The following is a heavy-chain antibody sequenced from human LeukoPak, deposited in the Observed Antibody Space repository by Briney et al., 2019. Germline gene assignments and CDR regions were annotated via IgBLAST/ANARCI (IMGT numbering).Heavy chain of an antibody. CDR1: GGTFSSYA. V-gene: IGHV1-69*13. Sequence: GASVKVSCKASGGTFSSYAISWVRQAPGQGLEWMGGIIPIFDTANYAQKFQGRVTNTADESTSTAYMELSSLRSEDTAVYYCARGGITVFGVVIKSCNWFDPWGQGTLVTVSS. CDR3: ARGGITVFGVVIKSCNWFDP. CDR2: IIPIFDTA. J-gene: IGHJ5*02. D-gene: IGHD3-3*01.